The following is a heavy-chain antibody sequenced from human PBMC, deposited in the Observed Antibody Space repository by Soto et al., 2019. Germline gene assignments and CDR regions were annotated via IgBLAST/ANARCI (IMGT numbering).Heavy chain of an antibody. CDR2: IWYDGSNK. D-gene: IGHD3-3*01. Sequence: GGSLRLSCAASGFTFSSYGMHWVRQAPGKGLEWVAVIWYDGSNKYYADSVKGRFTISRDNSKNTLYLQMNSLRAEDTAVYYCARDHHYDFWSGYSDWFHPWGQGTLVTVSS. V-gene: IGHV3-33*01. CDR3: ARDHHYDFWSGYSDWFHP. CDR1: GFTFSSYG. J-gene: IGHJ5*02.